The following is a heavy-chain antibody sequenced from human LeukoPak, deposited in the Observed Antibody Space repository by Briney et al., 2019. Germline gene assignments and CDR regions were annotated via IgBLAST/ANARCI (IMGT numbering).Heavy chain of an antibody. CDR3: ARGLSGYSSSSGYYYYYMDV. Sequence: SETLSLTCAVYGGSFSGYYWSWIRQPPGKGLEWIGEINHSGSTNYNPSLKSRVTISVDTSKNQFSLKLSSVTAADTAVYYCARGLSGYSSSSGYYYYYMDVWGKGTTVTVSS. CDR1: GGSFSGYY. D-gene: IGHD6-6*01. V-gene: IGHV4-34*01. J-gene: IGHJ6*03. CDR2: INHSGST.